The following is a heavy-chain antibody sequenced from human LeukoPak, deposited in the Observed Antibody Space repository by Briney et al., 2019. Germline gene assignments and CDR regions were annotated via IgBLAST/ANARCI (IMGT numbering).Heavy chain of an antibody. D-gene: IGHD6-19*01. V-gene: IGHV4-39*07. CDR3: ARSSGWSYYFDY. Sequence: SETLSLTCTVSGGSISSSSYYWGWIRQPPGKGLEWIGSFYYSGSTYYNPSLKSRVTISVDTSKNQFSLKLSSVTAADTAVYYCARSSGWSYYFDYWGQGTLVTVSS. CDR1: GGSISSSSYY. J-gene: IGHJ4*02. CDR2: FYYSGST.